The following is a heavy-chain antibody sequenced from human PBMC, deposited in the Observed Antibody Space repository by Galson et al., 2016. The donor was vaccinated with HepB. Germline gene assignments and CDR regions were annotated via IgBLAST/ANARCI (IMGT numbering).Heavy chain of an antibody. CDR3: ARGLGVTTT. CDR1: GDSFSNYA. Sequence: SVKVSCKASGDSFSNYAITWVRQAPGQGLEWMGGIIPIFGTANYAQKFQGRVTIAADESTSTAYMEMSSLRSEDTAVYYCARGLGVTTTWGQGTLVSVSS. V-gene: IGHV1-69*13. J-gene: IGHJ4*02. D-gene: IGHD3-10*01. CDR2: IIPIFGTA.